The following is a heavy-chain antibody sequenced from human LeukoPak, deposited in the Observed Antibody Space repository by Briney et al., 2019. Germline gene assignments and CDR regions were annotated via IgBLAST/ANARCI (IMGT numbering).Heavy chain of an antibody. CDR1: GFTFSSYA. CDR2: ISYDGSNE. J-gene: IGHJ6*02. V-gene: IGHV3-30*04. D-gene: IGHD6-13*01. Sequence: PAGGSLRLSCAASGFTFSSYAMHWVRQAPGKGLEWVAVISYDGSNEYYADSVKGRFTISRDNSKNTLYLQMNSLRAEDTAVYYCARDPSSWYSPEDYYYGMDVWGQGTTVTVSS. CDR3: ARDPSSWYSPEDYYYGMDV.